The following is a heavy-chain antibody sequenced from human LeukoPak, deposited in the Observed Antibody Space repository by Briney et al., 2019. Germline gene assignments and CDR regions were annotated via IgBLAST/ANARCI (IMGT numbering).Heavy chain of an antibody. Sequence: ASVKVSCKASGYTFTSYGISWVRQAPGQGLEWMGWISAYNGNTNYAQKLQGRVTMTTDTSTSTAYMELRSLRSDDTAEYYCARDVPFRNYEGEGNWFDPWGQGTLVTVSS. CDR3: ARDVPFRNYEGEGNWFDP. D-gene: IGHD4-11*01. CDR1: GYTFTSYG. V-gene: IGHV1-18*01. J-gene: IGHJ5*02. CDR2: ISAYNGNT.